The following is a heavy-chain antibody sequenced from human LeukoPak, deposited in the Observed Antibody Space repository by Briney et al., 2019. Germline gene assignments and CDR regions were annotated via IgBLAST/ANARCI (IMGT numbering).Heavy chain of an antibody. CDR2: IIPIAGTA. V-gene: IGHV1-69*05. Sequence: GASVMVSCKASGGTFSVDAITWVRQAPGQGLEWMGGIIPIAGTANYAQKFQGGVTITTDESTNTAYMELSSLRSEDTAVYYCARAPYGIYSGDYYAYYMDVWGKGTTVTVSS. CDR3: ARAPYGIYSGDYYAYYMDV. J-gene: IGHJ6*03. D-gene: IGHD1-26*01. CDR1: GGTFSVDA.